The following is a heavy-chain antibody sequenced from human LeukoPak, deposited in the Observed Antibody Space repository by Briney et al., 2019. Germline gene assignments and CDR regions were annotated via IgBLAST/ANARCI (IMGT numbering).Heavy chain of an antibody. Sequence: GESLRLSCAASGFTFSRYWMSWVRQAPGQGLEWVATIKQDGSETYYVDSVKGRFTISRDNAKNSLHLQMNSLRAEDAAVFYCARMDYYTSGTYTYPNFDYWGQGTLVTVSS. V-gene: IGHV3-7*03. CDR1: GFTFSRYW. J-gene: IGHJ4*02. CDR3: ARMDYYTSGTYTYPNFDY. CDR2: IKQDGSET. D-gene: IGHD3-10*01.